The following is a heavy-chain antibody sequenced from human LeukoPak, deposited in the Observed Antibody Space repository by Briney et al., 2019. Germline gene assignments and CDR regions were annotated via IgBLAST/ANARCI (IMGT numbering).Heavy chain of an antibody. J-gene: IGHJ4*02. CDR1: GYTFTGYY. CDR2: INPNSGGT. V-gene: IGHV1-2*06. D-gene: IGHD5-18*01. CDR3: ARGYTYGKFDY. Sequence: ASVKVSCKASGYTFTGYYMHWVRRAPGQGLEWMGRINPNSGGTNYAQKFQGRVTMTRDTSISTAYMELSRLRSDETAVYYCARGYTYGKFDYWGQGTLATVSS.